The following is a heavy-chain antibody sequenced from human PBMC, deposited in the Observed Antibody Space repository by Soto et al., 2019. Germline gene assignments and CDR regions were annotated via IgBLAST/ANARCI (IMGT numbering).Heavy chain of an antibody. CDR2: IWDDGSNE. J-gene: IGHJ1*01. Sequence: QVQLVESGGGVVQPGRSLRLSCAASGFTFSSYGMHWVRQAPGKGLEWLAVIWDDGSNEYYADSVKGRFTIYRDKSKNTLYLQMNSLRAEDTAVYYCARDFHPEYSQHWGEGTMVTVSS. CDR1: GFTFSSYG. V-gene: IGHV3-33*01. CDR3: ARDFHPEYSQH.